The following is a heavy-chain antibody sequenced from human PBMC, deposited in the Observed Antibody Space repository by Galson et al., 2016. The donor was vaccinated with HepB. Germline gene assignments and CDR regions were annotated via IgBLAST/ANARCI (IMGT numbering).Heavy chain of an antibody. Sequence: SLRLSCAASGFTFKSTFMTWVRQAPGKGLEWISLIYSDFSPYYADSVKGRFTISRHNSKSTLFLEMNSLRVEDTAVYYCAGFSGRGFDSWGQGTLVTVSS. V-gene: IGHV3-53*04. CDR2: IYSDFSP. CDR3: AGFSGRGFDS. CDR1: GFTFKSTF. D-gene: IGHD2-15*01. J-gene: IGHJ4*02.